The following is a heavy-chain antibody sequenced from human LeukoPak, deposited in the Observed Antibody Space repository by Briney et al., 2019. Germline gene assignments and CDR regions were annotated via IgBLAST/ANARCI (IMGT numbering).Heavy chain of an antibody. CDR2: VYYSGTT. CDR3: ARDRGLWFGELLDY. J-gene: IGHJ4*02. CDR1: GGSFSNYY. Sequence: SETLSLTCAVYGGSFSNYYWSWIRQSPEKGLEWIGYVYYSGTTNYNPSLKSRVTISVDTSKNQFSLKLNSVTAADTAVYYCARDRGLWFGELLDYWGPGTLVTVSS. D-gene: IGHD3-10*01. V-gene: IGHV4-59*01.